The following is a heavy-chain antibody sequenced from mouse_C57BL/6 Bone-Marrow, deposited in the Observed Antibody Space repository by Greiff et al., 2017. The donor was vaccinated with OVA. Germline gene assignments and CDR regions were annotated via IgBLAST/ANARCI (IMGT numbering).Heavy chain of an antibody. J-gene: IGHJ2*01. V-gene: IGHV2-2*01. Sequence: QVQLKQSGPGLVQPSQSLSITCTASGFSLTNYGVHWVRQSPGKGLEWLGAIWSGGSPDYNAAFISRLSISKDNSESQVFFKMNSLQADDTAIYYCARMAYYSNSNYFDNWGQGTTLTVSS. CDR2: IWSGGSP. D-gene: IGHD2-5*01. CDR3: ARMAYYSNSNYFDN. CDR1: GFSLTNYG.